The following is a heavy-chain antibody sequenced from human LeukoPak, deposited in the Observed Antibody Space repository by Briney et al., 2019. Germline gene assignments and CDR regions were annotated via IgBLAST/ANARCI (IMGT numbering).Heavy chain of an antibody. V-gene: IGHV3-74*01. CDR2: ISTDGYTT. CDR1: GLAFSAYK. J-gene: IGHJ3*02. Sequence: GGSLRLSCAASGLAFSAYKMHWVRQAPRKGLVWVSRISTDGYTTDYADFVQGRFTASRDNTKNTWSLEMNSLRAEDTAVYYCARSPQWEWLGTFDIWGHGTMVTVSS. CDR3: ARSPQWEWLGTFDI. D-gene: IGHD1-26*01.